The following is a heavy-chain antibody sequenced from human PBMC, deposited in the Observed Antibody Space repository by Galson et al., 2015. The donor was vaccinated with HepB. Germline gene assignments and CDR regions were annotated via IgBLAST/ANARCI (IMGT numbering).Heavy chain of an antibody. CDR2: ITENSDRT. J-gene: IGHJ6*02. Sequence: SLRLSCAASGFMFSNYVMTWVRQAPGKGLEWVSSITENSDRTYHADSVRGRFSISRDDSMNALYLQMNSLRGEDTAVYYCVKGCLGRHYGMDVWGQGTTVTVSS. CDR3: VKGCLGRHYGMDV. CDR1: GFMFSNYV. V-gene: IGHV3-23*01. D-gene: IGHD7-27*01.